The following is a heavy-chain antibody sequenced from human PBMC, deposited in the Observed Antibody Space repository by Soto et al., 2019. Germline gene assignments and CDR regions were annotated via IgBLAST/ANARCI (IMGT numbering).Heavy chain of an antibody. Sequence: PVGSLRLSCAASGFSFSSYAMNWVRQAPGKGLEWVTAINGGSTTYYADSVKGRFTISRDNSKNTLYLQMNSLRAEDTAVYYCAKDKDWSGVYGMDVWGQGTTVT. V-gene: IGHV3-23*01. CDR1: GFSFSSYA. CDR3: AKDKDWSGVYGMDV. J-gene: IGHJ6*02. CDR2: INGGSTT. D-gene: IGHD3-3*01.